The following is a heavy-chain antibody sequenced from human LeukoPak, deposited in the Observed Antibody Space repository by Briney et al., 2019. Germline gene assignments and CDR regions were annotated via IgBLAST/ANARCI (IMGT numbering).Heavy chain of an antibody. D-gene: IGHD6-19*01. J-gene: IGHJ5*02. CDR3: ARSIAVADPFDP. V-gene: IGHV4-59*01. CDR2: IYYSGSH. Sequence: SETLSLTCTVSGRSISSYYWSWIRHPPGKGLEWIGYIYYSGSHNYNPSFKSRVTISVDTSKIQFSLKLSSVTAADTSAYYCARSIAVADPFDPWGQGTLVTVSS. CDR1: GRSISSYY.